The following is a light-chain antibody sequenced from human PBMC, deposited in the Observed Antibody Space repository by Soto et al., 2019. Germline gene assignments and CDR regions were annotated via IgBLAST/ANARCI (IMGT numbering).Light chain of an antibody. CDR2: DAS. J-gene: IGKJ5*01. CDR3: QHYHGWPIT. V-gene: IGKV3-15*01. Sequence: EIVMTQSPASLSASLGEGATVSCRASQSVSSHLAWYQHKPGQAPRLLFYDASTRATGIPARFSGSGSGTEFTLTISSLQSEDFAVYYCQHYHGWPITFGQGTRLEIK. CDR1: QSVSSH.